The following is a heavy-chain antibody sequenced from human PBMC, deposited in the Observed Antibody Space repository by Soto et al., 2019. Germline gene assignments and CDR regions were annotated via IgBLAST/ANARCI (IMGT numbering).Heavy chain of an antibody. J-gene: IGHJ4*02. CDR1: GFSLNTRGVG. CDR3: AQKGGGDRILDY. CDR2: IYWDDYK. V-gene: IGHV2-5*02. Sequence: QITLKESGPTLVKPTQTLTLTCTFSGFSLNTRGVGVGWIRQPPGKALEWIALIYWDDYKHYSPSLNSRLTITKDTPKNQVVLTITNMDPVDTAPYFCAQKGGGDRILDYWGQGTVVTVSS. D-gene: IGHD3-16*01.